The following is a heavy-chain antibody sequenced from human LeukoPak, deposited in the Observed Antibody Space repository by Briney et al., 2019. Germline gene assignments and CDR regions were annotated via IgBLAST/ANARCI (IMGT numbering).Heavy chain of an antibody. CDR2: ITPIFGTA. D-gene: IGHD3-10*01. CDR3: ARGTYIDPLDY. Sequence: GASVKVSCKASGGTFSRFTISWVRQAPGQGFEWMGGITPIFGTANFAQKFQGRVSITADESTSTAFMELSSLRSEDTAVYYCARGTYIDPLDYWGQGTLVTVSS. J-gene: IGHJ4*02. CDR1: GGTFSRFT. V-gene: IGHV1-69*13.